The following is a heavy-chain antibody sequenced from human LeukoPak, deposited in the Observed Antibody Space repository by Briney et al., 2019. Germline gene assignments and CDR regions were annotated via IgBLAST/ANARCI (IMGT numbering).Heavy chain of an antibody. Sequence: SETLSLTCTVSGGSISSGDYYWSWIRQPPGKGLEWIGYIYYSGSTYYNPSLKSRVTISVDTSKNQFSLKLSSVTAADTAVYYCALTPSYYDLWSGGLGWFDPWGQGTLVTVSS. CDR2: IYYSGST. CDR3: ALTPSYYDLWSGGLGWFDP. CDR1: GGSISSGDYY. J-gene: IGHJ5*02. D-gene: IGHD3-3*01. V-gene: IGHV4-30-4*02.